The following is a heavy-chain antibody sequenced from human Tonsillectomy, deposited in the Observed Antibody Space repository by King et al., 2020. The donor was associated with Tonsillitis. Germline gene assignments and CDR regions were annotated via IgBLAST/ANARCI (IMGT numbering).Heavy chain of an antibody. V-gene: IGHV3-7*03. CDR2: IKQDGSEK. CDR3: ASRGGLPTGAFDI. Sequence: VQLVESGGGLVQPGGSLRLSCAASGLTFSSYWMSWVRQAPGKGLEWVANIKQDGSEKYYVDSVKGRFTISRDNASNSVYLQMNSLRAEDTAVYYCASRGGLPTGAFDIWGQGTMVTVSS. J-gene: IGHJ3*02. CDR1: GLTFSSYW. D-gene: IGHD3-10*01.